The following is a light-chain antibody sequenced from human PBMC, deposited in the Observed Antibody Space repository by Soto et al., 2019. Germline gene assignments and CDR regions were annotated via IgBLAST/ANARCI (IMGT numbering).Light chain of an antibody. CDR1: QSVSIY. Sequence: EIVLTQSPATLSLSPGERATLSCRASQSVSIYLAWFQQKPGQPPRLLIYAASNRATGIPARFTGSGSGTDFTLTISSLEPEDFAVYYCQQRYNWPPWTFGQGTKVEIK. CDR2: AAS. J-gene: IGKJ1*01. CDR3: QQRYNWPPWT. V-gene: IGKV3-11*01.